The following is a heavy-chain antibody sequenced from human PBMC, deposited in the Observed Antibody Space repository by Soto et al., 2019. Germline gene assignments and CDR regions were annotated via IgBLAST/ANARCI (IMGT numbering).Heavy chain of an antibody. CDR3: ARSPIVLVPAASYYYGMDV. CDR2: IYHSGST. D-gene: IGHD2-2*01. Sequence: QVQLQESGPGLVKPSGTLSLTCAVSGGSISSSNWWSWVRQPPGKGLEWIGEIYHSGSTNYNPSLKSRVTISVDKSKNQFSLKLSSVTAADTAVYYCARSPIVLVPAASYYYGMDVWGQGTTVTVSS. V-gene: IGHV4-4*02. CDR1: GGSISSSNW. J-gene: IGHJ6*02.